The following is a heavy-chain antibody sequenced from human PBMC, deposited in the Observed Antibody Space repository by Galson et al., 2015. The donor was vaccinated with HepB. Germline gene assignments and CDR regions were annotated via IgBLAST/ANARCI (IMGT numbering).Heavy chain of an antibody. CDR2: ISGSGCST. D-gene: IGHD3-3*01. Sequence: SLRLSCAASGFTFSSYAMRWVRQAPGKGLEWVSAISGSGCSTYYADSVKGRFTISRDNSKNTLYLQMNSLRAEDTAVYYCAKDLLYDFWSGYLDWGQGTLVTVSS. J-gene: IGHJ4*02. CDR1: GFTFSSYA. V-gene: IGHV3-23*01. CDR3: AKDLLYDFWSGYLD.